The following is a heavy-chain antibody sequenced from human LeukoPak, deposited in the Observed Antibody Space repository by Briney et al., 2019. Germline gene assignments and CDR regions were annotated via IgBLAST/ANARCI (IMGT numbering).Heavy chain of an antibody. CDR1: GFTFSSYG. V-gene: IGHV3-30*18. CDR3: AKDGVYDSRYYFNY. D-gene: IGHD3-22*01. Sequence: GRSLRLSCAASGFTFSSYGMHWVRQAPGKGLEWVAVISYDGSNKYYADSVKGRFTISRDNSKNTLYLQMNSLRAEDTAVYYCAKDGVYDSRYYFNYWGQGTLVTVSS. CDR2: ISYDGSNK. J-gene: IGHJ4*02.